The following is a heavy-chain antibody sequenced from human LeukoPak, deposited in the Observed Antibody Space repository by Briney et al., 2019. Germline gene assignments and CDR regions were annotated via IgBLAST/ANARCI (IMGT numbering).Heavy chain of an antibody. CDR3: AKNSGGTCYSHLDY. V-gene: IGHV3-23*01. J-gene: IGHJ4*02. D-gene: IGHD2-15*01. CDR1: GFTFNDYA. CDR2: ISGSGGST. Sequence: GGSLRLSCAASGFTFNDYAMHWVRQAPGKGLEWVSGISGSGGSTYYEDSVKGRFTISRDNSKNTLYLQMNSLRAEDTAVYYCAKNSGGTCYSHLDYWGQGTLVTVSS.